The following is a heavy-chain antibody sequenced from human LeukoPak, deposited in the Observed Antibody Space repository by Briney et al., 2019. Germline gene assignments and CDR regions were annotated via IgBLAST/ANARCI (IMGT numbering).Heavy chain of an antibody. V-gene: IGHV3-23*01. D-gene: IGHD6-13*01. J-gene: IGHJ4*02. CDR1: GFTFNSYS. CDR3: AKDPDYSSSLDY. Sequence: GSLKLSFAASGFTFNSYSISWVRQAPGKGLELVSAISGSGGSTYYADSVKGRFTISRDNSKNTLYLQMNSLRAEDTAVYYCAKDPDYSSSLDYWGQGTLVTVSS. CDR2: ISGSGGST.